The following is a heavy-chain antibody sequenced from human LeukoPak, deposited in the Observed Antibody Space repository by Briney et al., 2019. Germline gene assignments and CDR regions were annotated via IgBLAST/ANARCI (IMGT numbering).Heavy chain of an antibody. J-gene: IGHJ4*02. D-gene: IGHD3-3*01. Sequence: GASVKVSCKASGYTFTSYAMNWVRQAPGQGLEWMGWINTNTGNPTYAQGFTGRFVFSLDTSVSTAYLQISSLKAEDTAVYYCARPVVDDFWSGPYYFDYWGQGTLVTVSS. CDR3: ARPVVDDFWSGPYYFDY. CDR1: GYTFTSYA. V-gene: IGHV7-4-1*02. CDR2: INTNTGNP.